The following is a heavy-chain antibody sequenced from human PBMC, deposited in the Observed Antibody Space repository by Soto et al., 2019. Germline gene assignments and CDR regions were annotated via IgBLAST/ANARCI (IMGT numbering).Heavy chain of an antibody. D-gene: IGHD2-2*01. CDR1: GVSISSGGYS. Sequence: PSETLSLTGAVSGVSISSGGYSWSWIRQPPGKGLEWIGYIYHSGSTYYNPSLKSRVTISVDRSKNQFSLKLSSVTAADTAVYYCARVPDRWGQGTLVTVSS. V-gene: IGHV4-30-2*01. J-gene: IGHJ5*02. CDR3: ARVPDR. CDR2: IYHSGST.